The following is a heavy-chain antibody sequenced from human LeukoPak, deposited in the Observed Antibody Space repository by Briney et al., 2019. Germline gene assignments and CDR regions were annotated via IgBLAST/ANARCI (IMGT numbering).Heavy chain of an antibody. CDR3: ARGRGASYSSSWYDF. J-gene: IGHJ5*01. CDR2: ISFDETKK. CDR1: GFSFSKYA. Sequence: PGGSLRLSCAASGFSFSKYAMHWVRQAPGKGLEWVAVISFDETKKYYADSVKGRFTISRDNSKNTLYLQMNSLNTEDTAVYYCARGRGASYSSSWYDFWGQGTLVTVSS. V-gene: IGHV3-30-3*01. D-gene: IGHD6-13*01.